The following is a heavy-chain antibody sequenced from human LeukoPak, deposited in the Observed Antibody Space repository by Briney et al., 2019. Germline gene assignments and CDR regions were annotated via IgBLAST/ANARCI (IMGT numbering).Heavy chain of an antibody. D-gene: IGHD4-17*01. CDR2: INPSGGST. J-gene: IGHJ6*02. V-gene: IGHV1-46*01. CDR1: GYTFTSYY. Sequence: ASVRVSCKASGYTFTSYYMHWVRQAPGQGLEWMGIINPSGGSTRYAQKFQGRVTMTRDTSTSTVYMELSSLRSEDTAVYYCARGLRDPHYYYGMDVWGQGTTVTVSS. CDR3: ARGLRDPHYYYGMDV.